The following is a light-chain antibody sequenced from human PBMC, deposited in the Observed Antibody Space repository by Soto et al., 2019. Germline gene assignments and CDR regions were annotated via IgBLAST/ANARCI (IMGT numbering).Light chain of an antibody. CDR3: HYYGNGVDT. Sequence: VLTQSPGSLSLSPGERATLSCRASEVVTTNFIAWYQQQPGQPPRLLIFGASSRAAGIPDRFTGIGSGTDFSLAISRLEPEDSAVYFCHYYGNGVDTFGQGTKLEI. CDR2: GAS. J-gene: IGKJ2*01. CDR1: EVVTTNF. V-gene: IGKV3-20*01.